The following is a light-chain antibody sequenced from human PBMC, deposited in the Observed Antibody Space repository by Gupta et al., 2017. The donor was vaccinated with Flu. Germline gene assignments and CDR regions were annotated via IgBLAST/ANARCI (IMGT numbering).Light chain of an antibody. Sequence: QSVPAPPPSPSETPGRRVTISWSGSSSNIGSNGVNWYQQVPGTAPKLLIYDDSQRPSGVPDRFSGSKSGTSASLAISGLQSEDEADYYCASWDDSLNGHYVFGTGTKVTVL. CDR2: DDS. V-gene: IGLV1-44*01. J-gene: IGLJ1*01. CDR1: SSNIGSNG. CDR3: ASWDDSLNGHYV.